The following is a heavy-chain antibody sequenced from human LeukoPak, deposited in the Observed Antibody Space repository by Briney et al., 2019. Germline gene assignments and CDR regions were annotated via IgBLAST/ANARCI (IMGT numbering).Heavy chain of an antibody. CDR3: ARVLSAVAG. Sequence: PGGSLRVSCAASGFTFSSYCMHCVRQAPGKGLVWASRINSDGSSTRYADSVKGRFNISRENAKNTLYLQMNSLRAEDTAVYYCARVLSAVAGWGQGTLVTVSS. D-gene: IGHD6-19*01. J-gene: IGHJ4*02. CDR1: GFTFSSYC. CDR2: INSDGSST. V-gene: IGHV3-74*01.